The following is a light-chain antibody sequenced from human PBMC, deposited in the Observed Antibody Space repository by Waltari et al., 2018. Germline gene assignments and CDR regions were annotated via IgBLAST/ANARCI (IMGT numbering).Light chain of an antibody. CDR1: QTISGL. V-gene: IGKV1-39*01. CDR3: QYQST. Sequence: DIQSTQSPSSLSASVGDRVTITCRASQTISGLLNWYQQKSGKAPKLLIYATASLPSVVPSRFSGDGSGTDFSLTITSLQPEDFAAYYCQYQSTFGQGTKLEI. J-gene: IGKJ2*01. CDR2: ATA.